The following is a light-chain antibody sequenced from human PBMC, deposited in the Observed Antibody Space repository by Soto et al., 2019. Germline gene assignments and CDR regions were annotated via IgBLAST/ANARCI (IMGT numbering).Light chain of an antibody. J-gene: IGKJ2*01. CDR2: DAS. Sequence: EIVMTQSPATLSVSPGERAALSCRAGQSVSRNLAWYQQKPGQAPRLLIYDASSRATGVPARVSGSGSGTEFTLTITSLQSEDFAVYFCQQYNYWPYTFGQGTKLEIK. CDR3: QQYNYWPYT. CDR1: QSVSRN. V-gene: IGKV3-15*01.